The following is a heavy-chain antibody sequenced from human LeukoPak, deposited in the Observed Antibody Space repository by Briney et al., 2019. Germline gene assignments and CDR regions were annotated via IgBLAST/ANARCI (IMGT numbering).Heavy chain of an antibody. V-gene: IGHV3-30-3*01. CDR2: ISYDGSNK. Sequence: PGGSLRLSCAASGFTFSSYAMHWVRQAPGKGLEWVAVISYDGSNKYYADSVKGRFTISRDNSKNTLYLQMNSLRAEDTAVYYCARDSYSGSYYYFDYWGQGTLVTVSS. CDR1: GFTFSSYA. CDR3: ARDSYSGSYYYFDY. J-gene: IGHJ4*02. D-gene: IGHD1-26*01.